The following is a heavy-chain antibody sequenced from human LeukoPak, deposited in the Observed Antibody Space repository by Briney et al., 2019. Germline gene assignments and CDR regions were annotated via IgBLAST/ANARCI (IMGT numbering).Heavy chain of an antibody. CDR3: TTDLGVTAIGYY. CDR2: IKSKTDGGTT. D-gene: IGHD2-21*02. CDR1: GFTFSNAW. V-gene: IGHV3-15*01. Sequence: PGGSLRLSCAASGFTFSNAWMSWVRQAPGKGLEWVGRIKSKTDGGTTDYAAPVKGRFTISRDDSKNTLYLQMNSLKTEDTAVYYCTTDLGVTAIGYYWGQGTLVTVSS. J-gene: IGHJ4*02.